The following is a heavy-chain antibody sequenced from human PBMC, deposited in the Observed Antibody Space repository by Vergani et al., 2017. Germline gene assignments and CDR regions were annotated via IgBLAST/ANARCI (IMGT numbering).Heavy chain of an antibody. J-gene: IGHJ6*03. Sequence: QVQLQESGPGLVKPSETLSLTCTVSGGSISSYYWSWIRQPPGKGLEWIGYIYYSGSTNYNPSLKRRVTISVDTSKNQFSLKLSSVTAADTAVYYCAREAAMVRYYYYMDVWGKGTTVTVSS. D-gene: IGHD3-10*01. CDR2: IYYSGST. V-gene: IGHV4-59*01. CDR1: GGSISSYY. CDR3: AREAAMVRYYYYMDV.